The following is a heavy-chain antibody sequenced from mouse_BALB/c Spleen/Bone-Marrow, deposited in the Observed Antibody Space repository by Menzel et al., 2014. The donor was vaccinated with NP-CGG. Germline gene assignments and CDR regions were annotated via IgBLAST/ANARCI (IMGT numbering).Heavy chain of an antibody. D-gene: IGHD3-3*01. CDR2: INSYNGGT. Sequence: DVHLVESGPELVKPGASMKISCKASGYSFTGYTMNWVKQSHGKNLEWIGLINSYNGGTSYNQKFKDKATLTVDRSSSTAYMELLSLTSEDSAVYYCARVGELRRGVWFPYWGQGTLVTVSA. V-gene: IGHV1-18*01. CDR1: GYSFTGYT. J-gene: IGHJ3*01. CDR3: ARVGELRRGVWFPY.